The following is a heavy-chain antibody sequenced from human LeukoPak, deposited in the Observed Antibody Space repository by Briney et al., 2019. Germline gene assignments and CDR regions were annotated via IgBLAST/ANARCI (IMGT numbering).Heavy chain of an antibody. CDR3: ARPAESSSWYPTTPDY. J-gene: IGHJ4*02. Sequence: GGSLRLSCAASGFTFSSYGMHWVRQAPGKGLEWVAVIWYDGSNKYYADSVKGRFTISRDNSKNTLYLQMNSLRAEDTAVYYCARPAESSSWYPTTPDYWGQGTLVTVSS. CDR2: IWYDGSNK. CDR1: GFTFSSYG. V-gene: IGHV3-33*01. D-gene: IGHD6-13*01.